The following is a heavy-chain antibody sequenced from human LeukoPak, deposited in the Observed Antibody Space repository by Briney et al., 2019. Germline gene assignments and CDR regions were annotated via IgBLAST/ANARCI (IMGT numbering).Heavy chain of an antibody. CDR1: GFIVSSNY. Sequence: GGSLRLSCAASGFIVSSNYMTWVRQAPGKGLEWVSIIYSAGSTYYADSVKGRFTISRDNSKNTLYFQMNSLRADDTAVYYCARGEYRAFDIWGQGTMVTVSS. V-gene: IGHV3-53*01. D-gene: IGHD2/OR15-2a*01. CDR2: IYSAGST. J-gene: IGHJ3*02. CDR3: ARGEYRAFDI.